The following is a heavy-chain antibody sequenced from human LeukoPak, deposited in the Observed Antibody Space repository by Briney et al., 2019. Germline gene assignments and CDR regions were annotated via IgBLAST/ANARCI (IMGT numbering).Heavy chain of an antibody. D-gene: IGHD3-10*01. CDR3: ARDYGRSRDYGMDV. J-gene: IGHJ6*02. Sequence: GGSLRLSCAASGFTFSSYAMSWVRQAPGKGLVWVSRINADGSSASYADSVKGRFTISRDNAKNTLYLQMNSLRAEDTAMYYCARDYGRSRDYGMDVWGQGTTVTVSS. CDR2: INADGSSA. V-gene: IGHV3-74*01. CDR1: GFTFSSYA.